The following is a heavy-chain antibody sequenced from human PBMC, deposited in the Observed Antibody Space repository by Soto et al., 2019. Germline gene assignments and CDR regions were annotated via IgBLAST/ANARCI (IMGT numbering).Heavy chain of an antibody. D-gene: IGHD6-13*01. CDR2: IYHSGST. CDR1: GGSISSSNW. V-gene: IGHV4-4*02. Sequence: QVQLQESGPGLVKPSGTLSLTCAVSGGSISSSNWWSWVRQPPGKGLEWSGEIYHSGSTNYNPSLKSRVTISVDKTKNQCSLKMSSVTAADTAVDYSARVFLLGSSWYGGVFDPWGQGTLVTVSS. CDR3: ARVFLLGSSWYGGVFDP. J-gene: IGHJ5*02.